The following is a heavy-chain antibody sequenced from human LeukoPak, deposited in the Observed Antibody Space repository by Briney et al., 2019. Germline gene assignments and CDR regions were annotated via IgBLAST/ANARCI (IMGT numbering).Heavy chain of an antibody. CDR3: ARAQYLTAPAGTFANS. D-gene: IGHD6-13*01. J-gene: IGHJ4*02. CDR1: GYTFTDYF. Sequence: GASVKVSCKASGYTFTDYFLHWVRRAPGQEFELMGWINPNSGATHYIQSFQGRVTMTSDTSLSIAYLQLNSLTSDDTVMYYCARAQYLTAPAGTFANSWGQGTLVTVSS. CDR2: INPNSGAT. V-gene: IGHV1-2*02.